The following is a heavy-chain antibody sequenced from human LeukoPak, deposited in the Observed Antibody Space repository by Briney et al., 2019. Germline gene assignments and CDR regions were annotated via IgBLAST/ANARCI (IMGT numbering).Heavy chain of an antibody. CDR2: INPNSGGT. D-gene: IGHD6-13*01. CDR3: ARAPYSSSWYGWDY. CDR1: GYTLTGYY. Sequence: ASVKVSCKASGYTLTGYYMHWVRQAPGQGLEWMGWINPNSGGTNYAQKFQGRVTMTRDTSISTAYMELSRLRSDDTAVYYCARAPYSSSWYGWDYWGQGTLVTVSS. J-gene: IGHJ4*02. V-gene: IGHV1-2*02.